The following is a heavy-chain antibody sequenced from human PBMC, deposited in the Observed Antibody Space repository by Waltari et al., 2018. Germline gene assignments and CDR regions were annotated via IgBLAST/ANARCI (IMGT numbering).Heavy chain of an antibody. CDR1: GGSISSSSYY. D-gene: IGHD1-20*01. J-gene: IGHJ5*02. CDR3: ARVYKAITGKRANWFDP. Sequence: QLQLQESGPGLVKPSETLSLTCTVSGGSISSSSYYWGWIRQPPGKGLEWIGSIYYSGSTYYNPSLQSRVTISVDTSKNQFSLKLSSWTAADTAVYYCARVYKAITGKRANWFDPWGQGTLVTVSS. V-gene: IGHV4-39*07. CDR2: IYYSGST.